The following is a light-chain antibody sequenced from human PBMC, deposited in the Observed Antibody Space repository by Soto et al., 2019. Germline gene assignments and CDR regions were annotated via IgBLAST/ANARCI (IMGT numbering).Light chain of an antibody. CDR2: GAS. V-gene: IGKV1-39*01. CDR3: QQSSSTPFLGT. CDR1: QSISSY. Sequence: DIQMTQSPSSLSASVGDRVTITCRASQSISSYLNWYQQKPGKAPKLLIYGASSLQSGVPSRFRGSGSGTDFTLTISSLQPEDFATYYCQQSSSTPFLGTFGQGTRLEIK. J-gene: IGKJ5*01.